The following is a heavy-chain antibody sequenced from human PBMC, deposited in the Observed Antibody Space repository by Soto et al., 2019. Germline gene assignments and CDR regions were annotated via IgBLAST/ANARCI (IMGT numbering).Heavy chain of an antibody. CDR2: IYYSGST. CDR3: ARHMDSYGRDYYYYYMDV. V-gene: IGHV4-59*08. Sequence: SETLSLTCTVSGGSISSYYWSWIRQPPGKGLEWIGYIYYSGSTNYNPSHKSRVTISVDTSKNQFSLKLSSVTAADTAVYYCARHMDSYGRDYYYYYMDVWGKGTTVTVAS. J-gene: IGHJ6*03. CDR1: GGSISSYY. D-gene: IGHD2-21*01.